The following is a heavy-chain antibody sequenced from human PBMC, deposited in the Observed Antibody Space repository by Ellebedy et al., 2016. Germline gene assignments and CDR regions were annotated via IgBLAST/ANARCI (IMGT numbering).Heavy chain of an antibody. Sequence: SLKISXATSGFTFDDYALHWVRQVPGKGLEWVSGIIWNSAAIGYGEAVKGRFTISRDSAKNYLYLQMNSLRVEDTALYFCAKGTMDYLHHWGQGTLVTVSS. CDR1: GFTFDDYA. D-gene: IGHD3-10*01. J-gene: IGHJ4*02. CDR2: IIWNSAAI. V-gene: IGHV3-9*01. CDR3: AKGTMDYLHH.